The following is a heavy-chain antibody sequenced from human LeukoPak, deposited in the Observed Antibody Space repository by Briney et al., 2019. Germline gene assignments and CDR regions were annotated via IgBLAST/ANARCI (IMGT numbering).Heavy chain of an antibody. CDR2: IYSGGST. J-gene: IGHJ4*02. CDR1: GFTVSSNY. Sequence: GGSLRLSCAASGFTVSSNYMSWVRQAPGKGLEWVSIIYSGGSTYYADSVKGRFTISRDNSKNTLYLQMNSLRAEDTAVYYCARDKAGAYYFDYWGQGTLVTVSS. V-gene: IGHV3-53*01. CDR3: ARDKAGAYYFDY. D-gene: IGHD6-19*01.